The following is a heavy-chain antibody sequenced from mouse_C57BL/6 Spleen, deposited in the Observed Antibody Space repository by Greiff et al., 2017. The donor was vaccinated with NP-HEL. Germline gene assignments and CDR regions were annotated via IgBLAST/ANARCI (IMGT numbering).Heavy chain of an antibody. J-gene: IGHJ4*01. D-gene: IGHD3-1*01. CDR3: ARKEGGYRAMDY. CDR2: IDPSDSYT. Sequence: QVQLQQPGAELVMPGASVKLSCKASGYTFTSYWMHWVKQRPGQGLEWIGEIDPSDSYTNYNQKFKGKSTLTVDKSSSTAYMQLSSLTSEDSAVYYCARKEGGYRAMDYWGQGTSVTVSS. V-gene: IGHV1-69*01. CDR1: GYTFTSYW.